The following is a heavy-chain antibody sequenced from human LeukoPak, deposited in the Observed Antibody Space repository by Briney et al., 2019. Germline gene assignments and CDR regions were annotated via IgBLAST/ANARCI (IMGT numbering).Heavy chain of an antibody. CDR2: IYYSGST. CDR3: ARYSGDGYNYGIDY. CDR1: GGSISSSSYY. D-gene: IGHD5-24*01. Sequence: SETLSLTCTVSGGSISSSSYYWGWIRQPPGKGLEWIGSIYYSGSTYYNPSLKSRVTISVDTSKNQFSLKLSSVTAADTAVYYCARYSGDGYNYGIDYWGQGTLVTVSS. J-gene: IGHJ4*02. V-gene: IGHV4-39*07.